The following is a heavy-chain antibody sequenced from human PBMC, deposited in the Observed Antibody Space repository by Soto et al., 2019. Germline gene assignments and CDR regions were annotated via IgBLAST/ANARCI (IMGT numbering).Heavy chain of an antibody. V-gene: IGHV3-43D*04. J-gene: IGHJ4*02. CDR3: AKPYYYDTNGPPSDY. Sequence: PWWSLRLSCSASVFTFDEYAMHWVRQAPGKGLEWVSLITWDGSRTYYADSVKGRFTISRDNSKNSLYLQMNSLRAEDTALYYCAKPYYYDTNGPPSDYWGQGTLVTVSS. D-gene: IGHD3-22*01. CDR2: ITWDGSRT. CDR1: VFTFDEYA.